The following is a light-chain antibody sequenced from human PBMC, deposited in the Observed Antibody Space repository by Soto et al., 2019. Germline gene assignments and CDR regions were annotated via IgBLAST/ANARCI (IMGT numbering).Light chain of an antibody. CDR2: GAS. CDR1: ESVSSN. CDR3: QQRSNWPT. Sequence: ELVMTQSPATLSVSPGERATLSCRASESVSSNLAWYQQRPGQAPRLVMYGASTRATGIPARFSGGGSGTEFTLTISSLQSEDFAVYYCQQRSNWPTFGQGTRLEIK. J-gene: IGKJ5*01. V-gene: IGKV3-15*01.